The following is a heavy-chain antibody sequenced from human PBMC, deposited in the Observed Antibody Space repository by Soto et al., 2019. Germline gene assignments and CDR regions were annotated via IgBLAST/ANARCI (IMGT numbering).Heavy chain of an antibody. CDR1: GFTFSTYA. CDR3: VRGVRLHFDL. Sequence: EVQLLESGGGLVQPGGSLRLSCAASGFTFSTYAMSWVRQAPGKGLEWVSAISGSGNKTFYADSVKGRFTISRDNSKNTLHLHMSSLRVEDTAVYYCVRGVRLHFDLWGQGTLVTVSS. CDR2: ISGSGNKT. J-gene: IGHJ4*02. V-gene: IGHV3-23*01.